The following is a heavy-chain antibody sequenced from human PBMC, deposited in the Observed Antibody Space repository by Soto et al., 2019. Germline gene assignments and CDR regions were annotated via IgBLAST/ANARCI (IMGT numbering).Heavy chain of an antibody. J-gene: IGHJ4*02. D-gene: IGHD1-26*01. CDR2: IKQDGSEK. CDR1: GFTFSSYW. V-gene: IGHV3-7*05. CDR3: AQPDAGAIEKFDY. Sequence: GGSLRLSCAASGFTFSSYWMSWVRQAPGKGLEWVANIKQDGSEKYYVDSVKGRFTISRDNAKNSLYLQMNSLRAEDTAVYYCAQPDAGAIEKFDYWGQGTLVTVSS.